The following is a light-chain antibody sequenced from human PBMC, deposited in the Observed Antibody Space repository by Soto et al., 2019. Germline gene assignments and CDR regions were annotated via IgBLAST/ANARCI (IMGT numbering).Light chain of an antibody. V-gene: IGLV3-21*02. CDR2: NDN. Sequence: SYELTQSSSVSVAPGQTARITCGGNNIGSKRVHWYQHKAGQAPVLVVYNDNVRPSGIPERFSGSNSGNTATLIISRVEAGDEADYYCQVWDSSGDWIFGGGTQLTVL. J-gene: IGLJ2*01. CDR1: NIGSKR. CDR3: QVWDSSGDWI.